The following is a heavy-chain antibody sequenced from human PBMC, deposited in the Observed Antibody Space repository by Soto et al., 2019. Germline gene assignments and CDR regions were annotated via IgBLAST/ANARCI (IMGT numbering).Heavy chain of an antibody. D-gene: IGHD1-26*01. Sequence: GGSLRLSCAASGFTFSSYGMHWVRQAPGKGLEWVAVIWYDGSNKYYAYSVKGRFTISRDNSKNTLYLQMNSLRAEDTALYYCARDVGIVGATRGDYWGQGTLVTVSS. J-gene: IGHJ4*02. CDR2: IWYDGSNK. V-gene: IGHV3-33*01. CDR3: ARDVGIVGATRGDY. CDR1: GFTFSSYG.